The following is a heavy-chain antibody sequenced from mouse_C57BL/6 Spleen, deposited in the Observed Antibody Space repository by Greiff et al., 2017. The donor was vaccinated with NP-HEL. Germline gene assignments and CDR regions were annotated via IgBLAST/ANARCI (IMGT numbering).Heavy chain of an antibody. Sequence: VKLMESGAELVRPGASVTLSCKASGYTFTDYEMHWVKQTPVHGLEWIGAIDPETGGTAYNQKFKGKAILTADKSSSTAYMELRSLTSEDSAVYYCTRPYDGYYGYFDVWGTGTTVTVSS. CDR1: GYTFTDYE. J-gene: IGHJ1*03. CDR3: TRPYDGYYGYFDV. D-gene: IGHD2-3*01. CDR2: IDPETGGT. V-gene: IGHV1-15*01.